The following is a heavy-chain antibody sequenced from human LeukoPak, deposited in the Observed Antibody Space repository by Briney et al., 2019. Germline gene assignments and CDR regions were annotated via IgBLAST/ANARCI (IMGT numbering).Heavy chain of an antibody. CDR2: ISAYNGNT. Sequence: ASVKVSCKASGYIFSNYGISWVRQAPGQGLEWMGWISAYNGNTNYAQKLQGRVTMTTDTSTSTAYMELRSLRSDDTAVYYCARDSYDILTGYYRRAFDIWGQGTMVTVSS. CDR3: ARDSYDILTGYYRRAFDI. J-gene: IGHJ3*02. D-gene: IGHD3-9*01. CDR1: GYIFSNYG. V-gene: IGHV1-18*01.